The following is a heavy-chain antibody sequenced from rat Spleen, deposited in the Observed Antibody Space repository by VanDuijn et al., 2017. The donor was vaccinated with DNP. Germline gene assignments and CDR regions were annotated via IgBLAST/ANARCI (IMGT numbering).Heavy chain of an antibody. Sequence: QVQLKESGPGLVQPSQTLSLTCTVSGFSLTSYGVSWVRQPPGKGLEWIAAISSGGSTYYNSALKSRLSISRDTSKSQVFLKMNSVQTEDTAMYFCARQDYAMDAWGQGTSVTVSS. CDR3: ARQDYAMDA. J-gene: IGHJ4*01. V-gene: IGHV2S12*01. CDR1: GFSLTSYG. CDR2: ISSGGST.